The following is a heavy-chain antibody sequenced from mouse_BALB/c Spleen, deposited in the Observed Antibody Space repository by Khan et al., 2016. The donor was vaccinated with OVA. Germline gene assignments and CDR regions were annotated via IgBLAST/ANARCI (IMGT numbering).Heavy chain of an antibody. CDR1: AYSITSDYA. Sequence: EVWLQESGPGLVKPSQSLSLTCTVTAYSITSDYAWTWIRQFPGNKLEWTGHISYSGSPSYNPSLKSRITITRATPKNPFFLQFISVTPEDTATHYCACSRFYYGYSVFDYWGQGTTPTVSS. D-gene: IGHD2-2*01. J-gene: IGHJ2*01. CDR2: ISYSGSP. CDR3: ACSRFYYGYSVFDY. V-gene: IGHV3-2*02.